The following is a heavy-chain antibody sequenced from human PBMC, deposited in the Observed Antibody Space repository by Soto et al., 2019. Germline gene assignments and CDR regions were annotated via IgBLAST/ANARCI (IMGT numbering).Heavy chain of an antibody. Sequence: QVRLQESGPGLVKPSATLSLTCTVSDGSISSYYWSWIRQPPGKGLEWIGYIYGSGTTNYNPSLGGRVTTSMDTSTNHFSLTPNSVTAADTAVYYSAGFSTGTYLFDFWGQGALVTVSS. D-gene: IGHD1-26*01. CDR2: IYGSGTT. J-gene: IGHJ4*02. CDR1: DGSISSYY. V-gene: IGHV4-59*01. CDR3: AGFSTGTYLFDF.